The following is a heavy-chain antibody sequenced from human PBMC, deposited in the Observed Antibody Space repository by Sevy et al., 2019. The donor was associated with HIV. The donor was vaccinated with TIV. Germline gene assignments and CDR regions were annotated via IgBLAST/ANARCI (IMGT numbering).Heavy chain of an antibody. Sequence: SETLSLTCTVSGDSISSSFWSRIRQPPGKGLEWIGYISHSGSTNYSPSLKSRVTISVDTSKNQFSLKVNSVTAADTAVYYCTRDFYDNRPRGFDPWGQGILVTVSS. J-gene: IGHJ5*02. V-gene: IGHV4-59*01. D-gene: IGHD3-22*01. CDR3: TRDFYDNRPRGFDP. CDR2: ISHSGST. CDR1: GDSISSSF.